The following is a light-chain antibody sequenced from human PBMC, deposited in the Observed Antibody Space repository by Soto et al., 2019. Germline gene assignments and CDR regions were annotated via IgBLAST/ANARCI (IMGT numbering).Light chain of an antibody. Sequence: EIVMTQSPATLSVSPGERATLSCGASQSVRSNLAWYQQKPGQAPRLLIYGASTRATGIPARFSGSGSGTEFTLTISSLQSEDFAVYYCQQYNIWSLTFGGGTKVEIK. CDR1: QSVRSN. CDR3: QQYNIWSLT. V-gene: IGKV3-15*01. J-gene: IGKJ4*01. CDR2: GAS.